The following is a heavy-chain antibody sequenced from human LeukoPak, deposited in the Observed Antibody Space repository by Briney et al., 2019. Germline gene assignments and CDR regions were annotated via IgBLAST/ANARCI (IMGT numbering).Heavy chain of an antibody. Sequence: GGSLRLSCAASGFTFSSYVMHWVRQAPGKGLEWVAIISYDGSNEYYADSVRGRFTISRDNSKNTLFLDMNNMRADDTAVYFCVKDNYADYASGGVDWYFDLWGRGTLVTVSS. V-gene: IGHV3-30*04. D-gene: IGHD4-17*01. CDR3: VKDNYADYASGGVDWYFDL. J-gene: IGHJ2*01. CDR2: ISYDGSNE. CDR1: GFTFSSYV.